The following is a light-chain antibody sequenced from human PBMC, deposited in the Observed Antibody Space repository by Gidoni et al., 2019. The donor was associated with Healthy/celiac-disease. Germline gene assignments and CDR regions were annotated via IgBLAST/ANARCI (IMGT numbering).Light chain of an antibody. Sequence: EIVLPQSPATLSLSPGEIAPLSCRASQSVSSYLAWYQQKPGQAPSLRIYDASNRATGIPARFSGSGSGTDFTLTISSLEPEDFAVYYCQQRSNWLRITFGQGTRLEIK. V-gene: IGKV3-11*01. J-gene: IGKJ5*01. CDR2: DAS. CDR3: QQRSNWLRIT. CDR1: QSVSSY.